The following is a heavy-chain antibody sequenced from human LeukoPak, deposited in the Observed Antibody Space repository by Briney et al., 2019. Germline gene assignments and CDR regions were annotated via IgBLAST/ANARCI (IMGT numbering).Heavy chain of an antibody. V-gene: IGHV1-8*01. Sequence: ASVKVSCKASGYTFTSYDINWVRQATGQGLEWMGWMNPNSGNTGYAQKFQGRVTMTRNTSISTAYMELSSLRSDDTAVYYCARDLSSTSNWEFDYWGQGTLVTVSS. D-gene: IGHD7-27*01. CDR1: GYTFTSYD. CDR3: ARDLSSTSNWEFDY. J-gene: IGHJ4*02. CDR2: MNPNSGNT.